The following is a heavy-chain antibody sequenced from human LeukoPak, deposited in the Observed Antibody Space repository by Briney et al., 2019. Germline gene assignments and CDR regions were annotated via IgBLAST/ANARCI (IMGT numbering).Heavy chain of an antibody. Sequence: GGSLRLSCAASGFTFSSYSMNWVRQAPGKGLEWVSSISSSSSYIYYADSVKGRFTISRDNAKNSLYPQMNSLRAEDTAVYYCARDGYSGYDSIDYWGQGTLVTVSS. D-gene: IGHD5-12*01. CDR1: GFTFSSYS. CDR2: ISSSSSYI. J-gene: IGHJ4*02. V-gene: IGHV3-21*01. CDR3: ARDGYSGYDSIDY.